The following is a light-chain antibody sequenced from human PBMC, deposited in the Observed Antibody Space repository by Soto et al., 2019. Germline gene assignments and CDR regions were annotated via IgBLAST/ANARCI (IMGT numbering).Light chain of an antibody. V-gene: IGKV1-39*01. CDR1: QSISTY. Sequence: DIQMTQSQSSLSASVGDKVTITFRASQSISTYLNWYQQKPGKAPKLLMHAASSLDRGVPSRFSGSGSGTDFTLTISSLQPEDFATYYCQQYNSYPWTFGQGTKVDI. CDR2: AAS. J-gene: IGKJ1*01. CDR3: QQYNSYPWT.